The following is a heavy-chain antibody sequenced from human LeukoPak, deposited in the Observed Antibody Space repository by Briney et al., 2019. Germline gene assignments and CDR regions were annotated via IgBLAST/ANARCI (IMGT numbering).Heavy chain of an antibody. CDR1: GGSISSGSYY. CDR2: IYTSGST. D-gene: IGHD2-15*01. CDR3: ARGPTYCSSSSCLQGE. V-gene: IGHV4-61*02. Sequence: SQTLSLTCTVSGGSISSGSYYWSWIRQPAGKGLEWIGRIYTSGSTNYNPSLKSRVTISVDTSKNQFSLKLSSVTAADTAVYYCARGPTYCSSSSCLQGEWGQGTLVTVSS. J-gene: IGHJ4*02.